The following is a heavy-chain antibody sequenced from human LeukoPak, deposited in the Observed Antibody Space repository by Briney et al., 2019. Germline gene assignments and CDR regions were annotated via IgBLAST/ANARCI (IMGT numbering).Heavy chain of an antibody. Sequence: EGSLRLSCAASGFTFSSYSMNWVRQAPGKGLEWVSSISSSSSYIYYADSVKGRFTISRDNAKNSLYLQMNSLRAEDTAVYYCAREAALGYFDLWGRGTLVTVSS. D-gene: IGHD6-25*01. CDR1: GFTFSSYS. CDR2: ISSSSSYI. V-gene: IGHV3-21*01. CDR3: AREAALGYFDL. J-gene: IGHJ2*01.